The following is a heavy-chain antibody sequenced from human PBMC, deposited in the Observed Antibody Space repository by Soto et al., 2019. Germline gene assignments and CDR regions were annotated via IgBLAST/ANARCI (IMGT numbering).Heavy chain of an antibody. Sequence: EVQLVESGGGLVQPGGSLRLSCAASGFTFTSRWMNWVRQAPGKGLEWVANLNVDGTEKNFGDSVKGRFSVSRDNAKNSLYLQMDNVRAEDTAVYYCATNSGAETFDFWGQGTLVTVSP. J-gene: IGHJ4*02. V-gene: IGHV3-7*01. D-gene: IGHD2-21*01. CDR2: LNVDGTEK. CDR3: ATNSGAETFDF. CDR1: GFTFTSRW.